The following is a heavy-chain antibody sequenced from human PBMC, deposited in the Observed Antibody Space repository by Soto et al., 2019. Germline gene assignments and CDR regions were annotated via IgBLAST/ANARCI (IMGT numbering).Heavy chain of an antibody. Sequence: QVQLVQSGAEVKKPGASVKVSCKASGYTFTSYGISWVRQAPGQGLEWMAWISANNGNTNYAQQLQGRVTMDTDTSTSTDDMELRSLRSDDTAVYWCARGRGRYALDYWGQGTLVTVSS. CDR3: ARGRGRYALDY. D-gene: IGHD3-16*01. CDR2: ISANNGNT. V-gene: IGHV1-18*01. CDR1: GYTFTSYG. J-gene: IGHJ4*02.